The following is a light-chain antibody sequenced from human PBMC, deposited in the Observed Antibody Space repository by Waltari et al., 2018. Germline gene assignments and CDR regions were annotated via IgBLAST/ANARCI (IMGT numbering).Light chain of an antibody. CDR1: KIGSKS. CDR2: DDS. V-gene: IGLV3-21*04. Sequence: SYVLTQPPSVSVAPGKTARITCGGNKIGSKSVHWYQQKPGQAPLLVIYDDSDRPSGIPERFSGSNSGNTATLTISRVEAGDEADYYCQVWDSSSDQVFGGGTKLTVL. J-gene: IGLJ2*01. CDR3: QVWDSSSDQV.